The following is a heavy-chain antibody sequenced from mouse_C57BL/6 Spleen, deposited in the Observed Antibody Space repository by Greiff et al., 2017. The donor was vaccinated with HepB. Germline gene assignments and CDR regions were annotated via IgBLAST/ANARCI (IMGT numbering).Heavy chain of an antibody. D-gene: IGHD2-4*01. CDR3: ARVRYYDYDYWYFDV. V-gene: IGHV3-6*01. J-gene: IGHJ1*03. CDR2: ISYDGSN. Sequence: EVKLMESGPGLVKPSQSLSLTCSVTGYSITSGYYWNWIRQFPGNKLEWMGYISYDGSNNYNPSLKNRISITRDTSKNQFFLKLNSVTTEDTATYYCARVRYYDYDYWYFDVWGTGTTVTVSS. CDR1: GYSITSGYY.